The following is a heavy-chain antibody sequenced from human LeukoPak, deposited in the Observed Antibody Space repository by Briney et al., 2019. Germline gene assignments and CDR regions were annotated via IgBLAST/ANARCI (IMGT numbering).Heavy chain of an antibody. CDR1: GVTFTNYA. CDR3: AKVPAGNKVEY. Sequence: PGGSLRLSCAASGVTFTNYAMTWVRQAPGKGLEWVSGISISGGSTDYADSVKGRFTISRDNSKNTLYLQMNSLRAEDTAVYYCAKVPAGNKVEYWGQGTLVTVPS. D-gene: IGHD6-19*01. J-gene: IGHJ4*02. CDR2: ISISGGST. V-gene: IGHV3-23*01.